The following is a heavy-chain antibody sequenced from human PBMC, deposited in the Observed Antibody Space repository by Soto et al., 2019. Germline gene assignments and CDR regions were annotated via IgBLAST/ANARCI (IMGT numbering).Heavy chain of an antibody. CDR3: AKRMSLAAAVEDYYGMDV. Sequence: RGSLRLSCAASGFTFSSYAMGWVCQAPGKGLEWVSAISGSGGSTYYADSVKGRFTISRDNSKNTLYLQMNSLRAEDTAVYYCAKRMSLAAAVEDYYGMDVWGQGTTVTVSS. CDR2: ISGSGGST. CDR1: GFTFSSYA. J-gene: IGHJ6*02. V-gene: IGHV3-23*01. D-gene: IGHD6-13*01.